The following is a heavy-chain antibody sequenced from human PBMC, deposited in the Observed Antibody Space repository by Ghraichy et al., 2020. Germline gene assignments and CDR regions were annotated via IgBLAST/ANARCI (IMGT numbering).Heavy chain of an antibody. CDR2: INHSRNT. CDR3: AQITVAGTGLSDY. CDR1: GGSFSGYY. V-gene: IGHV4-34*01. J-gene: IGHJ4*02. Sequence: ESLNISCAVYGGSFSGYYWNWIRQPPGKGLEWIGLINHSRNTEYNPSLKSRVTISVDTSKSQFSLKLTSVTAADTAVYYCAQITVAGTGLSDYWGQGTLVTVSS. D-gene: IGHD6-19*01.